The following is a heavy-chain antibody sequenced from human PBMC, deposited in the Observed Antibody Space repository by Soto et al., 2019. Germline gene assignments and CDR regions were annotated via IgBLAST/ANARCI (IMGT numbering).Heavy chain of an antibody. D-gene: IGHD2-15*01. CDR1: VFTFRTYT. J-gene: IGHJ6*02. CDR3: ARDRGYDAHDYYYNAMDV. CDR2: IRGFSPYT. V-gene: IGHV3-21*01. Sequence: PRWSLRLSCLASVFTFRTYTMNWFRQAPGKGLEWVSGIRGFSPYTFYAESVKGRFTISRDNAKNSLYLQMNSLGVEDTAVYYCARDRGYDAHDYYYNAMDVWGQGTTVTVSS.